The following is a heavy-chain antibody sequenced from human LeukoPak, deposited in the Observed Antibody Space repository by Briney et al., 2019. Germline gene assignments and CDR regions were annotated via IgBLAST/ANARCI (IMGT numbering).Heavy chain of an antibody. CDR3: ARGNPYYYDSSGYYWRSYYFDY. Sequence: ASVKVSCKASGYTFTSYYMHWVRQAPGQGLEWMGIINPSGGSTSYAQKLQGRVTMTTDTSTSTAYMELRSLRSDDTAVYYCARGNPYYYDSSGYYWRSYYFDYWGQGTLVTVSS. CDR2: INPSGGST. J-gene: IGHJ4*02. V-gene: IGHV1-46*01. D-gene: IGHD3-22*01. CDR1: GYTFTSYY.